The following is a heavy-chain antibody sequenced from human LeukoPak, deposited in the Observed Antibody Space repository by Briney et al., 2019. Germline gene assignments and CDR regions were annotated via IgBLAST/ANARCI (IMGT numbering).Heavy chain of an antibody. V-gene: IGHV4-4*08. Sequence: SETLSLTCTVSGVSISGFYWNWIRQPPRKGLEWVGYSHTGGSISSNPSLNSRVAFSMDTSKDQVSLRLNSVTATDTAVYYCARRRGGFGEGEFDYWGQGIPVTVST. J-gene: IGHJ4*02. CDR2: SHTGGSI. D-gene: IGHD3-10*01. CDR1: GVSISGFY. CDR3: ARRRGGFGEGEFDY.